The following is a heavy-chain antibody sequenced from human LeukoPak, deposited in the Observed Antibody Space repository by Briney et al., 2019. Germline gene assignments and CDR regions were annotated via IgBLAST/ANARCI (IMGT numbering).Heavy chain of an antibody. CDR3: ASSIDCSGGSCYLRQGGYYFDY. D-gene: IGHD2-15*01. Sequence: SVKVSCKASGGTFSSYAISWVRQAPGQGLEWMGGIIPIFGTANYAQKLQGRVTITADESTSTAYMELSSLRSEDTAVYYCASSIDCSGGSCYLRQGGYYFDYWGQGTLVTVSS. CDR2: IIPIFGTA. CDR1: GGTFSSYA. J-gene: IGHJ4*02. V-gene: IGHV1-69*13.